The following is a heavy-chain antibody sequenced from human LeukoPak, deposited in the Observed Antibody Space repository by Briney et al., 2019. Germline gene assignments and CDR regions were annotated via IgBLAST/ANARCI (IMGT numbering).Heavy chain of an antibody. Sequence: GESLKISCKVSGYSFTNYWIGWVRQMPGKGLEWMGIIYPDDSDTKYSPSFQGQVTISADKSISTAYLQWSSLKASDTAMYYCARSGRLGYCSGGSCFRWDYWGQGTLSPSPQ. CDR3: ARSGRLGYCSGGSCFRWDY. V-gene: IGHV5-51*01. D-gene: IGHD2-15*01. CDR2: IYPDDSDT. J-gene: IGHJ4*02. CDR1: GYSFTNYW.